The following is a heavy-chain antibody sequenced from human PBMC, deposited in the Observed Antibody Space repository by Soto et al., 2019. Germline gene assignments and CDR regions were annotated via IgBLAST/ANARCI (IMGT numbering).Heavy chain of an antibody. Sequence: QLQLQESGPGLVKPSETLSLTCTVSGGSISSSSYYWGWIRQPPGKGLEWIGSIYYSGYTYYNPSLKRRVPISVDTSKNQFALKRSSVTAADPAVYYCARHNGPLYVGYYYDMDVWGQGTTVTVSS. V-gene: IGHV4-39*01. CDR2: IYYSGYT. CDR3: ARHNGPLYVGYYYDMDV. D-gene: IGHD3-16*01. CDR1: GGSISSSSYY. J-gene: IGHJ6*02.